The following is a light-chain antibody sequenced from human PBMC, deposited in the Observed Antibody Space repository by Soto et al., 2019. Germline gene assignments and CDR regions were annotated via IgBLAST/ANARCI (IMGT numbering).Light chain of an antibody. Sequence: DIQMTQSPSTLSASVGDRVTITCRASQSISNWLAWYQQKPGIAPKVLIYKASTLESGVPSRFSGSGSGTEFTLTISSLQPDDFATYYCQQYNSYRWTFGQGTKVDNK. CDR3: QQYNSYRWT. CDR2: KAS. V-gene: IGKV1-5*03. J-gene: IGKJ1*01. CDR1: QSISNW.